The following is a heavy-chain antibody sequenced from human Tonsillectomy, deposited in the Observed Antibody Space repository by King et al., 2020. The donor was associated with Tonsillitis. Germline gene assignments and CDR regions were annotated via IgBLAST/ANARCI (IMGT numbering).Heavy chain of an antibody. D-gene: IGHD4/OR15-4a*01. CDR3: AKYDYGAYYSYMDV. V-gene: IGHV3-23*04. J-gene: IGHJ6*03. Sequence: VQLVESGGGLVQPGGSLRLSCAASGFTFNTYAMSWVRQAPGKGLEWVSPISGSGENTYYADSVKGRFTISRDNSKNTLYLQMNSLRAEDTAVYYCAKYDYGAYYSYMDVWGKGTTVTVSS. CDR2: ISGSGENT. CDR1: GFTFNTYA.